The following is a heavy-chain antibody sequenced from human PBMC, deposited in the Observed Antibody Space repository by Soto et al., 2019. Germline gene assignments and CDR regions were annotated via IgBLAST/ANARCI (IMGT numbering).Heavy chain of an antibody. CDR2: IIPILGTA. J-gene: IGHJ6*02. CDR1: GGTFSSYA. V-gene: IGHV1-69*01. CDR3: ARDLIAIAASGHAGGHYYGMDV. D-gene: IGHD6-13*01. Sequence: QVQLVQSGAEVKKPGSSVKVSCKASGGTFSSYAISWVRQAPGQGLDWMGGIIPILGTANYAQKFQGRVKITADDSTSTDYMELSSLRSEDTAVYSCARDLIAIAASGHAGGHYYGMDVWGQGTTVTVS.